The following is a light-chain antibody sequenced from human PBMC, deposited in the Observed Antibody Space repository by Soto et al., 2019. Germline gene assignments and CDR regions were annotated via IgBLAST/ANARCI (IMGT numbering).Light chain of an antibody. Sequence: QSALTQPRSVSGSPGQSVTISCTGTSSDVGGHNFVSWYQQHPGKAPQPMIYDVTKRPSGVPDRFSGSKSGNTASLTISGLQAEDEADYSCCSYVGSYTYVFGNGTKVTVL. CDR1: SSDVGGHNF. J-gene: IGLJ1*01. CDR3: CSYVGSYTYV. V-gene: IGLV2-11*01. CDR2: DVT.